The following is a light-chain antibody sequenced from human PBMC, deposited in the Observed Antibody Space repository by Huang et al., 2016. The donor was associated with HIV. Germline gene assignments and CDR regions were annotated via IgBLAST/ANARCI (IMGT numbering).Light chain of an antibody. Sequence: EIVLTQSPATLSLSPGERATLSCRASQSVRSYLAWYQQKPGQAPWLLFHDASNRATGIPARLRGSGSGTDFTLTISSLEPEDFAVYYCQQRSNWVLTFGGGTKVDIK. CDR3: QQRSNWVLT. J-gene: IGKJ4*01. CDR1: QSVRSY. CDR2: DAS. V-gene: IGKV3-11*01.